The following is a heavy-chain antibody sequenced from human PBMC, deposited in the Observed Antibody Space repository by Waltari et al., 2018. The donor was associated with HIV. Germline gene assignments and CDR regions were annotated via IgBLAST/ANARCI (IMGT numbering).Heavy chain of an antibody. J-gene: IGHJ4*02. V-gene: IGHV3-9*01. CDR2: SSWNSGSI. Sequence: EVQLVESGGGLVQPGRSLRLSCAASGFTFDDYAMHWVRQAPGKGLEWVSGSSWNSGSIGYADSVKGRFTISRDNAKNSLYLQMNSLRAEDTALYYCAKDVREHIAVAGLDYWGQGTLVTVSS. CDR1: GFTFDDYA. CDR3: AKDVREHIAVAGLDY. D-gene: IGHD6-19*01.